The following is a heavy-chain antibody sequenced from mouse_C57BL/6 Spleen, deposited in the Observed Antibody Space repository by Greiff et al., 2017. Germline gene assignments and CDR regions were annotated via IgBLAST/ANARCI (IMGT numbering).Heavy chain of an antibody. CDR3: ARSRDDYGYAMDY. CDR1: GFTFTDYY. J-gene: IGHJ4*01. D-gene: IGHD2-4*01. V-gene: IGHV7-3*01. Sequence: EVKLMESGGGLVQPGGSLSLSCAASGFTFTDYYMSWVRQPPGKALEWLGFIRNKANGYTTEDSASVKGRFTISRDNSQSILYLQKNALRAEDSATYYCARSRDDYGYAMDYWGQGTSATVSS. CDR2: IRNKANGYTT.